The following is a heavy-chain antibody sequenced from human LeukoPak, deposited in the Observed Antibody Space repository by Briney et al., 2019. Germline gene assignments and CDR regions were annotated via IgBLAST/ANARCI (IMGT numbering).Heavy chain of an antibody. Sequence: GGSLRLSCAASGFTFDDYAMHWVRQAPGKGLEWVSRINNVGNGASHADSVRGRFTISRDNAKNMLYLQMNSLRAEDTAVYYCARVAYYYYYYMDVWGKGTTVTVSS. CDR3: ARVAYYYYYYMDV. J-gene: IGHJ6*03. V-gene: IGHV3-74*01. CDR1: GFTFDDYA. CDR2: INNVGNGA.